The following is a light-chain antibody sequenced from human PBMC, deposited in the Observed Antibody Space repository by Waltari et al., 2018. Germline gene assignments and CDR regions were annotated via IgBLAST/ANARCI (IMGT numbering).Light chain of an antibody. J-gene: IGKJ2*01. CDR2: SAS. CDR1: QCITTY. CDR3: KQSYSIPCA. V-gene: IGKV1-39*01. Sequence: DSHFTQSLSSLSASVGYRVTITCRASQCITTYLNWYQVKPGKAPKLLISSASTLQVGVPSRFSGSGSGADFTLTISNLQPDDYATYYCKQSYSIPCAFGQGTKLEIK.